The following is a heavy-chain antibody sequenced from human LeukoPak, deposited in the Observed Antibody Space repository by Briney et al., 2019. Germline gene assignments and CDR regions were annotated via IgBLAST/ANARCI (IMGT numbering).Heavy chain of an antibody. CDR3: ARGLYSSGWYREYYFDY. V-gene: IGHV3-7*03. D-gene: IGHD6-19*01. CDR1: GFTFSSYW. Sequence: GGSLRLSCAASGFTFSSYWMSWVRQAPGKGLEWVANIKQGGSEKYYVDSVKGRFTISRDNAKNSLYLQMNSLRAEDTAVYYCARGLYSSGWYREYYFDYWGQGTLVTVSS. J-gene: IGHJ4*02. CDR2: IKQGGSEK.